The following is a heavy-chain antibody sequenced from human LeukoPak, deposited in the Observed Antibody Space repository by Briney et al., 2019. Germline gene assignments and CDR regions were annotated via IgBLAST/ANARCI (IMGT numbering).Heavy chain of an antibody. J-gene: IGHJ4*02. CDR3: ARDRSTSYDY. CDR1: GGSISSGSYY. V-gene: IGHV4-61*02. CDR2: IYTSGST. Sequence: SETLSLTCTVSGGSISSGSYYWSWIRQPAGKGLEWIGRIYTSGSTNYNPSLKSRVTISVDTSKNQFSLKLSSVTAADTAVYYCARDRSTSYDYGGQGTLVTVSS.